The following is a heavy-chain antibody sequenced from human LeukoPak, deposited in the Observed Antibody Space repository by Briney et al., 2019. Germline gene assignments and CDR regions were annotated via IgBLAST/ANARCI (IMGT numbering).Heavy chain of an antibody. D-gene: IGHD6-13*01. Sequence: GRSLRLSCAASGFTFDDYAMHWVRQAPGKGLEWVSGISWNSGSIGYADSVKGRFTISRDNAKNSLYLQMNSLRAEDTALYYCAKEGLRYSAIAAAGMEFDYWGQGTLVTVSS. J-gene: IGHJ4*02. V-gene: IGHV3-9*01. CDR2: ISWNSGSI. CDR3: AKEGLRYSAIAAAGMEFDY. CDR1: GFTFDDYA.